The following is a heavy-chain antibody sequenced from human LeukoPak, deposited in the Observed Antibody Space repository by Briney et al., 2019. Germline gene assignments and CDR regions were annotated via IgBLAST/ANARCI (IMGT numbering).Heavy chain of an antibody. J-gene: IGHJ4*02. CDR3: SREDY. CDR1: GYTFTGYY. Sequence: GASVKVSCKAPGYTFTGYYLHWVRQAPGQGLEWVGWINPNSGVTNYAQNFQGRVSMTSDTSISTVYMELSRLRSDDTAVYYCSREDYWGQGTLVTVSS. CDR2: INPNSGVT. V-gene: IGHV1-2*02.